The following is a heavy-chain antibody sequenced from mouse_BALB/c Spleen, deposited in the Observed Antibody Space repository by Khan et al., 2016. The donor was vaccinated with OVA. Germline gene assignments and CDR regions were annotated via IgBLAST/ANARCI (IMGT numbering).Heavy chain of an antibody. Sequence: DLVKPGASVKLSCKASGYTFTSYWINWIKQRPGQGLEWIGRIDPASSNTYYNQMFKGKATLTADTSSSTAYIQLSSLSSEDSAVYFCARENYYGRSGDAMDYWGQGTSVTVSS. V-gene: IGHV1S41*01. CDR1: GYTFTSYW. J-gene: IGHJ4*01. D-gene: IGHD1-1*01. CDR3: ARENYYGRSGDAMDY. CDR2: IDPASSNT.